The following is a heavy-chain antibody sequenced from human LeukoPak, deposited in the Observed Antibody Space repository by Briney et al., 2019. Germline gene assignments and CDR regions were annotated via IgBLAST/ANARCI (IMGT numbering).Heavy chain of an antibody. CDR1: GGSISIYY. Sequence: SETLSLTCTVSGGSISIYYWSWIRQPPGKGLEWIGYIYYSGSTNYNPSLKSRVTISVDTSKNQFSLNLSSVTAADTAVYYCARDQVLRFLEWSGFYYYYMDVWGKGTRSPSP. D-gene: IGHD3-3*01. V-gene: IGHV4-59*01. CDR2: IYYSGST. CDR3: ARDQVLRFLEWSGFYYYYMDV. J-gene: IGHJ6*03.